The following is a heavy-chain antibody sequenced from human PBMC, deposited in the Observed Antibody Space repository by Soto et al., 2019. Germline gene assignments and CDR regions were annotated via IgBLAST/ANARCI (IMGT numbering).Heavy chain of an antibody. CDR3: ARVGGGGTVVTPIWFDP. CDR1: GGTFSSYA. J-gene: IGHJ5*02. Sequence: QVQLVQSGAEVKKPGSSVKVSCKASGGTFSSYAISWVRQAPGQGLEWMGGIIPIFGTANYAQKFQGRVTITADESRSTAYMELSSLRSEDTAVYYCARVGGGGTVVTPIWFDPWGQGTLVTVSS. V-gene: IGHV1-69*12. D-gene: IGHD2-21*02. CDR2: IIPIFGTA.